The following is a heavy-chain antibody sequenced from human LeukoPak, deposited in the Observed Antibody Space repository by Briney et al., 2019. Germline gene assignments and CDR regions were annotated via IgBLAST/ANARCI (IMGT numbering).Heavy chain of an antibody. J-gene: IGHJ4*02. CDR3: ARGLGSGSSPFDY. Sequence: GGSLRLSCAASGFTFSDHAMSWVRQAPAKGLEWVSSINGNGGGSYYIDSVKGRFTVSRDNSKNSLYLQMNSLRAEDTAVYYCARGLGSGSSPFDYWGQGTLVTVSS. CDR1: GFTFSDHA. CDR2: INGNGGGS. D-gene: IGHD3-10*01. V-gene: IGHV3-23*01.